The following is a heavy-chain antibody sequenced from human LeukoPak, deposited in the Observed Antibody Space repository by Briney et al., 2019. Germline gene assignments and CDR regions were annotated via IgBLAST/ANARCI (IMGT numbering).Heavy chain of an antibody. CDR1: GYSFTTYA. V-gene: IGHV7-4-1*02. D-gene: IGHD3-3*01. J-gene: IGHJ4*02. Sequence: GASVKVSCKASGYSFTTYALNWVRQAPGQGLEWMGWINTKTGNPTYAQDFRGRFVFSLDTSGSTAYLQISSLKAEDTAVYYCARVFGTTIFGIVSKYVNDYWGQGTLVTVSS. CDR3: ARVFGTTIFGIVSKYVNDY. CDR2: INTKTGNP.